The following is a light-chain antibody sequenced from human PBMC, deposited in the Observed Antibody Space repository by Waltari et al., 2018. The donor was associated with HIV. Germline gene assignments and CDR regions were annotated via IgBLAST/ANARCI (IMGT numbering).Light chain of an antibody. Sequence: QSALTQPASVSGSPGQSITISCTGSNGDVGGYNYVSWYQRNPGKAPKLIIYEVTNRPSGVSNRFSGSKSGNTASLTISGLQAEDEADYFCGSYAGSNTLEFGGGTKLTVL. V-gene: IGLV2-14*01. CDR3: GSYAGSNTLE. CDR2: EVT. CDR1: NGDVGGYNY. J-gene: IGLJ2*01.